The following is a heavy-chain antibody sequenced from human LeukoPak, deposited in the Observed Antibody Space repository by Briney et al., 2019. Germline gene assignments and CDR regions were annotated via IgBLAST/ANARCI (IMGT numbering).Heavy chain of an antibody. CDR1: GFSFDDYG. D-gene: IGHD3-16*01. Sequence: GGSLRLSCAASGFSFDDYGMSWVRQARGKGLEWVSGINWSGGSTGYAASVKGLFTISSDNAKNSLNLQMNSLRTEDTALYYCAGWGAPYYYYMDVWGKGTTVTVSS. CDR2: INWSGGST. V-gene: IGHV3-20*04. J-gene: IGHJ6*03. CDR3: AGWGAPYYYYMDV.